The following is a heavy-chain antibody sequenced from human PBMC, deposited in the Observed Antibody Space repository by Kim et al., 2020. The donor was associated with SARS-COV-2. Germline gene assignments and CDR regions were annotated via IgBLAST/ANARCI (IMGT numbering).Heavy chain of an antibody. CDR2: ITNNYIST. CDR1: GFTFSGYA. V-gene: IGHV3-23*01. Sequence: GGSLRLSWAASGFTFSGYAMSWVRQAPGKGLEWVSTITNNYISTYYADSVKGRFTISRDNSKNTLYLQMNSLRAEDTAVYYCAKMRGTGLRWYFDLWGHGTLVTVSS. CDR3: AKMRGTGLRWYFDL. J-gene: IGHJ2*01.